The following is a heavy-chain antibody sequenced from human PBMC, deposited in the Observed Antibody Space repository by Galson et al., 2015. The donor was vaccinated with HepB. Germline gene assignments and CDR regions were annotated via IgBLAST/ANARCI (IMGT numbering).Heavy chain of an antibody. CDR1: GFTFSSYG. V-gene: IGHV3-30*18. J-gene: IGHJ6*02. CDR2: ISYDGSNK. CDR3: AKGPDIVVVPAAIPDYYGMDV. D-gene: IGHD2-2*01. Sequence: SLRLSCAASGFTFSSYGMHWVRQAPGKGLEWVAVISYDGSNKYYADSVKGRFTISRDNSKNTLYLQMNSLRAEDTAVYYCAKGPDIVVVPAAIPDYYGMDVWGQGTTVTVSS.